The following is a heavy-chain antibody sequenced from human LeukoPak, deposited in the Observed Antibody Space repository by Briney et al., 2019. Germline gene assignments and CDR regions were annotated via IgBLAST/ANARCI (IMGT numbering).Heavy chain of an antibody. Sequence: SDTLSLIRPVSGGSISSYYWSWIRQPAGKGLEWIGRIYTSGSTNYNPSLKSRVTMSVDTSKNQFSLKLISVTAADTAVYYCAREGFGIAAAGDFEYWGQGTLVTVSS. CDR1: GGSISSYY. CDR2: IYTSGST. V-gene: IGHV4-4*07. D-gene: IGHD6-13*01. J-gene: IGHJ4*02. CDR3: AREGFGIAAAGDFEY.